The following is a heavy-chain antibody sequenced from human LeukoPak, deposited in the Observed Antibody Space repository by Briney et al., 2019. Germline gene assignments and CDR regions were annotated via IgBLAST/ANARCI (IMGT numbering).Heavy chain of an antibody. CDR1: GGSISSYY. CDR3: ARARDFWKDQGYYFDY. V-gene: IGHV4-59*01. J-gene: IGHJ4*02. D-gene: IGHD3-3*01. Sequence: SETLSLTCTVSGGSISSYYWSWIRQPPGKGLEWIGYIYYSGSTNYNPSLKSRVTISVDTSKNQFSLKLSSVTAADTAVYYCARARDFWKDQGYYFDYWGQGTLVTVSS. CDR2: IYYSGST.